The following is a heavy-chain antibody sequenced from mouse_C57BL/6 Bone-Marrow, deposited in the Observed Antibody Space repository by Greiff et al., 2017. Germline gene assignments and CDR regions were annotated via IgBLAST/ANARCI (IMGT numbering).Heavy chain of an antibody. D-gene: IGHD2-3*01. J-gene: IGHJ2*01. V-gene: IGHV14-4*01. CDR2: IDPENGDT. CDR3: THDGYYGDY. CDR1: GFNIKDDY. Sequence: VQLQQSGAELVRPGASVKLSCTASGFNIKDDYMHWVKQRPEQGLEWIGWIDPENGDTEYASKFQGKATRTADTSSNTAYLQLSSLTSEDTAVYYCTHDGYYGDYWGQGTTLTVSS.